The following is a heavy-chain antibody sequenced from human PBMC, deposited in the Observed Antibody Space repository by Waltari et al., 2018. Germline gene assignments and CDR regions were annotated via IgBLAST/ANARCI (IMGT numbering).Heavy chain of an antibody. V-gene: IGHV3-30*02. Sequence: QVQLVESGGGVVQPGGSLRLSCAASGFTFSSYGIHWVRQAQGKGLEWVVFLRSDESNKYYADSVKGRFTISRDNSKNTLYLQMNSLRAEDTAVYYCLYSGSYVFDYWGQGTLVTVSS. CDR2: LRSDESNK. CDR3: LYSGSYVFDY. CDR1: GFTFSSYG. J-gene: IGHJ4*02. D-gene: IGHD3-10*01.